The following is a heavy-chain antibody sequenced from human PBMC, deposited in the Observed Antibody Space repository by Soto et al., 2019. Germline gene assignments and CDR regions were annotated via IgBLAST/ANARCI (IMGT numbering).Heavy chain of an antibody. D-gene: IGHD3-16*01. V-gene: IGHV4-61*01. CDR1: GGSVSSGIYY. J-gene: IGHJ4*02. Sequence: SETLSLTSTVSGGSVSSGIYYWSWIRQPPGKGLEWIGYIYYSGSTNYNPSLKSRVTISVDTSKNQFSLKLSSVTAADTAVYYCARDGRDYVWGILDYWGQGTLVTVSS. CDR3: ARDGRDYVWGILDY. CDR2: IYYSGST.